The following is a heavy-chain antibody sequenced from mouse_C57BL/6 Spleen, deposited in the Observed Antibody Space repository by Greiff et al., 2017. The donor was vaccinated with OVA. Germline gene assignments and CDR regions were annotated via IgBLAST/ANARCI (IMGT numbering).Heavy chain of an antibody. CDR1: GFTFSSYA. CDR3: TRDGYYGSPLAMDY. D-gene: IGHD1-1*01. CDR2: ISSGGDYL. V-gene: IGHV5-9-1*02. J-gene: IGHJ4*01. Sequence: EVMLVESGEGLVKPGGSLKLSCAASGFTFSSYAMSWVRQTPEKRLEWVAYISSGGDYLYYADTVKGRFTISRDNARNTLYLQMSSLKSKDTAMYYCTRDGYYGSPLAMDYWGQGTSVTVSS.